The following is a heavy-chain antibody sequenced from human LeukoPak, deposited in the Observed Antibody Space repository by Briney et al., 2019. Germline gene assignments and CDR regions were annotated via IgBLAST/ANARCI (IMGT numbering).Heavy chain of an antibody. V-gene: IGHV3-7*01. CDR2: IKQDGSVK. D-gene: IGHD1-7*01. J-gene: IGHJ5*02. CDR1: GFTFSNYW. Sequence: GGSLRLSCAASGFTFSNYWMTWVRQAPGKGLEWVANIKQDGSVKYYLDSVKGRFTISRDNAKNSLYLQMNSLRAEDTAVYYCAATGTTEFDPWGQGTLVTVSS. CDR3: AATGTTEFDP.